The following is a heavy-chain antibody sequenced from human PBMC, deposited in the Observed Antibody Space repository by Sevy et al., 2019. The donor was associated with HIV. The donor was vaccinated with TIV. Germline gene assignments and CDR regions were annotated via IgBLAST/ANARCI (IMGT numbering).Heavy chain of an antibody. CDR2: INPNSGGT. CDR3: ARVGYYDSSGYYLGVGAFDI. D-gene: IGHD3-22*01. V-gene: IGHV1-2*02. CDR1: GYTFTGYY. Sequence: ASVKVSCKASGYTFTGYYMHWVRQAPGQGLEWMGWINPNSGGTNYAQKFQGRVTMTRDTSISTAYMELSRLRSDDTAVYYCARVGYYDSSGYYLGVGAFDIWGQGTMVAVSS. J-gene: IGHJ3*02.